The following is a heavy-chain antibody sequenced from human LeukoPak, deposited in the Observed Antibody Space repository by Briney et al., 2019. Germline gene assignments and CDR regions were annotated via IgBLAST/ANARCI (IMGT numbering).Heavy chain of an antibody. Sequence: GGSLRLSCEASGFTSFDFPMNWVRKAPGKGLEWVSHIRTDGTITYADSVKGRFTISRDDAKTSVYLQMNSLRAEDTAVYYCAKDAPDYDFWSGSTAYYFDYWGQGTLVTVSS. V-gene: IGHV3-48*04. CDR3: AKDAPDYDFWSGSTAYYFDY. CDR2: IRTDGTI. J-gene: IGHJ4*02. D-gene: IGHD3-3*01. CDR1: GFTSFDFP.